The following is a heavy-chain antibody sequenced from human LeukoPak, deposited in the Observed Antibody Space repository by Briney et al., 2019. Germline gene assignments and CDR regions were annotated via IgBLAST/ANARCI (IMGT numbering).Heavy chain of an antibody. CDR3: ARGLGVYGVLNYYYYMDV. CDR2: IYYSGST. CDR1: GGSISSSSYY. D-gene: IGHD4-17*01. V-gene: IGHV4-39*07. Sequence: PSETLSLTCTVSGGSISSSSYYWGWIRQPPGKGLECIGSIYYSGSTYYNPSLKSRVTISVDTSKNQFSLKLSSVTAADTAVYYCARGLGVYGVLNYYYYMDVWGKGTTVTVSS. J-gene: IGHJ6*03.